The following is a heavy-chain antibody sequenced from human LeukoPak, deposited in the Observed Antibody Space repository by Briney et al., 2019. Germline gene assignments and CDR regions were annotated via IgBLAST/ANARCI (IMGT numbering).Heavy chain of an antibody. J-gene: IGHJ4*02. CDR3: AKDLSPSN. V-gene: IGHV3-30*02. CDR2: IRYDESNK. CDR1: GFSFSSYG. Sequence: GGSLRLSCAASGFSFSSYGMHWVRQAPGKGLEWVAFIRYDESNKYYADSVKGRFTISRDNSKNTLYLQMNSLRAEDTAVYYCAKDLSPSNWGQGTLVTVSS.